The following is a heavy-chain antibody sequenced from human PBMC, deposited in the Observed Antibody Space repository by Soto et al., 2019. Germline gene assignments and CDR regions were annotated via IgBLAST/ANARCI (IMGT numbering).Heavy chain of an antibody. V-gene: IGHV1-18*01. Sequence: QVHLVQSGAEVKKPGASVKVSCKGSGYAFTTYGITWVRQAPGQGLEWMGWISAHNGNTNYAQKLQGRVTVTRDTSTSTAYMELRSLRANDTAVYYWARGRYGDYWGQGALVPVSS. CDR1: GYAFTTYG. D-gene: IGHD1-1*01. CDR2: ISAHNGNT. CDR3: ARGRYGDY. J-gene: IGHJ4*02.